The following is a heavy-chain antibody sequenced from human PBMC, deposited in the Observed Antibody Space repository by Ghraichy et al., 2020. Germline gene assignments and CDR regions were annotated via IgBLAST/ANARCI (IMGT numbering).Heavy chain of an antibody. J-gene: IGHJ6*03. CDR2: ISSSSSTI. D-gene: IGHD3-3*01. CDR3: ARGARHTGFLEWPPKYSYYMDV. V-gene: IGHV3-48*01. Sequence: GESLNISCAASGFTFSSYSMNWVRQAPGKGLEWVSYISSSSSTIYYADSVKGRFTISRDNAKNSLYLQMNSLRAEDTAVYYCARGARHTGFLEWPPKYSYYMDVWGKGTTVTVSS. CDR1: GFTFSSYS.